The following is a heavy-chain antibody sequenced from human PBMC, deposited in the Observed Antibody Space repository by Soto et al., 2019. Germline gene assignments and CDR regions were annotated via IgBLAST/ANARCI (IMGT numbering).Heavy chain of an antibody. J-gene: IGHJ4*02. CDR1: GGSISSGGYY. Sequence: TLSLTCTVSGGSISSGGYYWSWIRQHPGKGLEWIGYIYYSGSTYYNPSLKSRVTISVDTSKNQFSLKLSSVTAADTAVYYCASSPGLRYYFGYWGQGTLVTVSS. CDR2: IYYSGST. CDR3: ASSPGLRYYFGY. D-gene: IGHD5-12*01. V-gene: IGHV4-31*03.